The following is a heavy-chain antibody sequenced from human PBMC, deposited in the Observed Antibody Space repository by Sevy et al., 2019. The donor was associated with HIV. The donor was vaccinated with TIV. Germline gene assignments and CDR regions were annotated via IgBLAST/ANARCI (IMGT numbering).Heavy chain of an antibody. CDR2: IIPMVGLG. D-gene: IGHD2-15*01. Sequence: ASVKVSCKASGGTFSSYPISWVRQAPGQGLEWMGRIIPMVGLGNYAQKFQGRVTIIADRSTSTAYMELSSLRSEDTAVYYCASCSGGSCYPYYGLDVWGQGTTVTVSS. CDR1: GGTFSSYP. J-gene: IGHJ6*02. V-gene: IGHV1-69*02. CDR3: ASCSGGSCYPYYGLDV.